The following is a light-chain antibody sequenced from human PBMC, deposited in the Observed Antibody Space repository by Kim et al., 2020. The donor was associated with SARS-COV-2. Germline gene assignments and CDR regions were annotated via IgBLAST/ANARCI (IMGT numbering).Light chain of an antibody. V-gene: IGLV2-23*02. CDR2: EVS. CDR3: CSYAGSTTLVV. CDR1: SSDVGTYTL. J-gene: IGLJ2*01. Sequence: QSITISCNGTSSDVGTYTLVSWYQHHPGKVPKLLIYEVSKRPAGVSNRFSGSKSGNTASLTISGLQADDEGDYYCCSYAGSTTLVVFGGGTKLTVL.